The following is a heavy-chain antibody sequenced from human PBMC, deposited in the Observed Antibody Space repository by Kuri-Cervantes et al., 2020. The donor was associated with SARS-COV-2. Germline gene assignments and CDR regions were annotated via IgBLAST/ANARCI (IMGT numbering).Heavy chain of an antibody. CDR2: ISSSSSTI. J-gene: IGHJ6*01. CDR3: ARDFGHSSGWSARYYGMDV. D-gene: IGHD6-19*01. Sequence: GESLKISCAASGFTFSSYSMNWIRQAPGKGLEWVSYISSSSSTIYYADSVKRRFTISRDNAKNSLYLQMNSLRAEDTAVYYCARDFGHSSGWSARYYGMDVWGQGTTVTCSS. V-gene: IGHV3-48*01. CDR1: GFTFSSYS.